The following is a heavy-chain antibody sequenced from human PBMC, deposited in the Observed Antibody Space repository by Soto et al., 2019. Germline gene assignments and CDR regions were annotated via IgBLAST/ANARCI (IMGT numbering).Heavy chain of an antibody. CDR1: GFTFSSYA. D-gene: IGHD3-9*01. V-gene: IGHV3-30-3*01. CDR2: ISYDGSNK. CDR3: ARDLNYRRVKTWFDALDI. Sequence: GGSLRLSCAASGFTFSSYAMHWVRQAPGKGLEWVAVISYDGSNKYYADSVKGRFTISRDNSKNTLYLQMNSLRGEDTAVYFCARDLNYRRVKTWFDALDIWGQGTMVTVS. J-gene: IGHJ3*02.